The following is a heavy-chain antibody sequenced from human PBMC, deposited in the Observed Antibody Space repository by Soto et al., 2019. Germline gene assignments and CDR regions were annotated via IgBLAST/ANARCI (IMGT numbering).Heavy chain of an antibody. CDR2: INHSGST. D-gene: IGHD5-12*01. CDR3: ARGRYLVATIRYPFDY. Sequence: SETLSLTCAVYGGSFSGYYWSWIRQPPGKGLEWIGEINHSGSTNYNPSLKSRVTISVDTSKHQFSLKLSSVTAADTAVYYCARGRYLVATIRYPFDYCGEGTLVTVSS. J-gene: IGHJ4*02. CDR1: GGSFSGYY. V-gene: IGHV4-34*01.